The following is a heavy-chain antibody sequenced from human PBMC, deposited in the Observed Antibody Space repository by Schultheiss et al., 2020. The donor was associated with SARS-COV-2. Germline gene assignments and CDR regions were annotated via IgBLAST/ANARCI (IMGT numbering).Heavy chain of an antibody. D-gene: IGHD3-10*01. J-gene: IGHJ4*02. Sequence: GSLRLSCTVSGGSISSSSYYWGWIRQPPGKGLEWIGSIYYSGSTYYNPSLKSRVTISVDTSKNQFSLKLSSVTAADTAVYYCASVSGRSIDYWGQGTLVTVSS. CDR1: GGSISSSSYY. V-gene: IGHV4-39*01. CDR3: ASVSGRSIDY. CDR2: IYYSGST.